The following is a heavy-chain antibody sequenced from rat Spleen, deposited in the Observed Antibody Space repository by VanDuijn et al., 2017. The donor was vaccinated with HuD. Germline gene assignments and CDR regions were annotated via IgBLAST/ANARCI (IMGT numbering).Heavy chain of an antibody. Sequence: QVQLKESGPGLVQPSQTLSLTCTVSGFSLTSNSISWIRQPPGKGLEWMGVIWNTGTTRYNPALKSRLSITKDISKSQVFLKMNRLQTEDTATYYCARDENGYLYLWFAYWGQGTLVTVSS. CDR3: ARDENGYLYLWFAY. D-gene: IGHD1-4*01. J-gene: IGHJ3*01. V-gene: IGHV2-41*01. CDR1: GFSLTSNS. CDR2: IWNTGTT.